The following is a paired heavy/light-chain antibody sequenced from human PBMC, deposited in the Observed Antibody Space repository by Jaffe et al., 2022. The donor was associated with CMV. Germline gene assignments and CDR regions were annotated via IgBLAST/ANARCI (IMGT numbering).Light chain of an antibody. Sequence: EIVLTQSPGTLSLSPGERATLSCRASQSVSSSYLAWYQQKPGQAPRLLIYGASSRATGIPDRFSGSGSGTDFTLTISRLEPEDFAVYYCQQYGSSPRSAFGGGTKVEIK. CDR2: GAS. V-gene: IGKV3-20*01. CDR3: QQYGSSPRSA. CDR1: QSVSSSY. J-gene: IGKJ4*01.
Heavy chain of an antibody. Sequence: EVQLVESGGGLVQPGRSLRLSCAASGFTFDDYAMHWVRQAPGKGLEWVSGISWNSGSIGYADSVKGRFTISRDNAKNSLYLQMNSLRAEDTALYYCAKGQLVRTRGLAVFDYWGQGTLVTVSS. CDR2: ISWNSGSI. D-gene: IGHD6-13*01. CDR3: AKGQLVRTRGLAVFDY. CDR1: GFTFDDYA. V-gene: IGHV3-9*01. J-gene: IGHJ4*02.